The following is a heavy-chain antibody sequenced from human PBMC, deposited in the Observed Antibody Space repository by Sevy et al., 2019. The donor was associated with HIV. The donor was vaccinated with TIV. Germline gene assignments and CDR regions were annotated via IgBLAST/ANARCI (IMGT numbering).Heavy chain of an antibody. J-gene: IGHJ6*03. Sequence: ASVKVSCKASGYTFTSYGISWVRQAPGQGLEWMGWISAYNGNTNYAQKLQGRVTMTTDTSTRTAYMELRSLRSDDTAVYYCARAPAAMPSYYYYYMDVWGKGTTVTVSS. V-gene: IGHV1-18*04. D-gene: IGHD2-2*01. CDR1: GYTFTSYG. CDR3: ARAPAAMPSYYYYYMDV. CDR2: ISAYNGNT.